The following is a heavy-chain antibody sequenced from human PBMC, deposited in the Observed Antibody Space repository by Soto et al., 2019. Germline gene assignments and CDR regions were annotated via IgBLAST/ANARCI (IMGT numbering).Heavy chain of an antibody. V-gene: IGHV3-23*01. CDR2: ISGSGGST. CDR1: GFTFSSYA. Sequence: EVQLLESGGGLVQPGGSLRLSCAASGFTFSSYAMSWVRQAPGKGLEWVSAISGSGGSTYYADSVKGRFTIARDNSKNTLYLQMNSLRAEDTAVYYCAKRYCSGGSCYSHYYYGMDVWGQGTTVTVSS. D-gene: IGHD2-15*01. J-gene: IGHJ6*02. CDR3: AKRYCSGGSCYSHYYYGMDV.